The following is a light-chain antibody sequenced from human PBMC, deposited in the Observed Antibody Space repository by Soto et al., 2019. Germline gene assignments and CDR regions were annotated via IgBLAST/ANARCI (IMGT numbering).Light chain of an antibody. Sequence: DMQMTQSPSAVSASVGDRVTITCRASQDISSWLAWYQQKPGKAPKLLIFDATNLQGGIPSRFSGSGFGTYVSLALSNLQPEDSATYYCHQANTFPFTFGPGTKVLIK. CDR3: HQANTFPFT. J-gene: IGKJ3*01. V-gene: IGKV1-12*01. CDR1: QDISSW. CDR2: DAT.